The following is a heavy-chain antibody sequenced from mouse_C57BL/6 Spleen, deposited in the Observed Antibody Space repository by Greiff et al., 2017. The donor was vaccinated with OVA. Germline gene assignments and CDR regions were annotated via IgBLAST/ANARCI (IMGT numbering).Heavy chain of an antibody. CDR3: ARDYGNYGGFAY. J-gene: IGHJ3*01. CDR2: FTMYSDAT. D-gene: IGHD2-1*01. V-gene: IGHV1-49*01. CDR1: YFAFMARA. Sequence: VVESGAELVRPGSSVKLSCKDSYFAFMARAMHWVKQRPGHGLEWIGSFTMYSDATEYSENFKGKATLTANTSSSTAYMELSSLTSEDSAVYYCARDYGNYGGFAYWGQGTLVTVSA.